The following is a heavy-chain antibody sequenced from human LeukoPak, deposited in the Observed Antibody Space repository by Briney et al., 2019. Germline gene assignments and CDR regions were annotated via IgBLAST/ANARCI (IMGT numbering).Heavy chain of an antibody. Sequence: GASLTVSCTGSGYTFTSDGISWGRHAPGQGLEWMGWISAYNGNTNDAQKLQGRVTMTTDTSTSTAYMELRRLRSDDTAVYYCAREGTDYWGQGTLVTVSS. V-gene: IGHV1-18*01. J-gene: IGHJ4*02. CDR2: ISAYNGNT. CDR1: GYTFTSDG. CDR3: AREGTDY.